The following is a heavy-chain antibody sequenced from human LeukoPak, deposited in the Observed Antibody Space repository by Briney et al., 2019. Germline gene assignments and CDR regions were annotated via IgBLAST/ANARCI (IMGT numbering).Heavy chain of an antibody. CDR1: GYRFISYD. J-gene: IGHJ4*02. CDR3: ARDQKGGLEVLWRY. Sequence: GASVKVSCRASGYRFISYDISWVRQAPGQGLQWMGVISTYSGNTNYAQSFQDRVTMTTDTSTSTVYIELRSLTSDDTAVYYWARDQKGGLEVLWRYWGQGTLVTVSS. V-gene: IGHV1-18*04. CDR2: ISTYSGNT. D-gene: IGHD2-15*01.